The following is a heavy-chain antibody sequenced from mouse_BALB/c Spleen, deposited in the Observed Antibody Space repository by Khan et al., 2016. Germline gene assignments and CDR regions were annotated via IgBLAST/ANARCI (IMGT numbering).Heavy chain of an antibody. CDR2: IDPYNGGT. CDR1: GYAFTSYN. CDR3: EREGITTGVEKRLDY. J-gene: IGHJ2*01. D-gene: IGHD1-1*01. V-gene: IGHV1S135*01. Sequence: EVQLQAAGPELVKPGASVKVSCKASGYAFTSYNMYWVKQSHGKSLEWIGYIDPYNGGTNYNQKFKGKATLTVDKSSSTVYMQLNSLTSEDSAVDYCEREGITTGVEKRLDYWGQGTTLTVSS.